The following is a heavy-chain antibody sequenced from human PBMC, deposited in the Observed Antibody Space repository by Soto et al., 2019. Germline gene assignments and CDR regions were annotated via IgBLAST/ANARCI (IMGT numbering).Heavy chain of an antibody. CDR3: ARHAEITHFPLFSQYNWFDP. D-gene: IGHD3-16*01. V-gene: IGHV4-39*01. CDR2: IYYSGST. CDR1: GGSISSSSYY. J-gene: IGHJ5*02. Sequence: SETLSLTCTVSGGSISSSSYYWGWIRQPPGKGLEWIGSIYYSGSTYYNPSLKSRVTISVDTSKNQFSLKLSSVTAADTAVYYCARHAEITHFPLFSQYNWFDPWGQGTLVTVSS.